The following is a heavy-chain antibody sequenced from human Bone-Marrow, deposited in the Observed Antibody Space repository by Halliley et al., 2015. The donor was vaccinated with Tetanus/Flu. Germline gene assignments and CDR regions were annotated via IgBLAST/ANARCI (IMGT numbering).Heavy chain of an antibody. Sequence: SLRLSCAASGFTFRSYAMNWVRQAPGRGLEWVSTISGSAHSTYYADSVKGRFTISRDNAKNSLYLQMNSLRAEDTAVYYCARVRGSGRSYWYFDLWGRGTLVTVSS. J-gene: IGHJ2*01. CDR3: ARVRGSGRSYWYFDL. V-gene: IGHV3-23*01. CDR2: ISGSAHST. CDR1: GFTFRSYA. D-gene: IGHD3-10*01.